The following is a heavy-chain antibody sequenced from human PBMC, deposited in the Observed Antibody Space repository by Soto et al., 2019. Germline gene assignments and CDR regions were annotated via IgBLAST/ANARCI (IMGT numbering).Heavy chain of an antibody. J-gene: IGHJ5*02. Sequence: SESLSLTCTVSGGSISSGGYYWSWIRQHPGKGLEWIGYIYYSGSTYYNPSLKSRVTISVDTSKNQFSLKLSSVTAADTAVYYCAREGYDILTGYQTGWFDPWGQGTLVTVSS. D-gene: IGHD3-9*01. CDR2: IYYSGST. CDR3: AREGYDILTGYQTGWFDP. V-gene: IGHV4-31*03. CDR1: GGSISSGGYY.